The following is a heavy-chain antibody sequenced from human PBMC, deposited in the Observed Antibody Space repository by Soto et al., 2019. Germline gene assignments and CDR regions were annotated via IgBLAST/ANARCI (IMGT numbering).Heavy chain of an antibody. CDR2: LYTSGRT. CDR1: GASVNDHY. J-gene: IGHJ6*02. Sequence: SETLSLTCSVSGASVNDHYWNWIRQPAGKGLEWIGRLYTSGRTFYNPSLRGRVTMSGDTSKNQVSLKLTSVTAADTAVYYCARVGFTGSDSLTGYSYQYGMDVWGQGTTVTVSS. D-gene: IGHD3-9*01. CDR3: ARVGFTGSDSLTGYSYQYGMDV. V-gene: IGHV4-4*07.